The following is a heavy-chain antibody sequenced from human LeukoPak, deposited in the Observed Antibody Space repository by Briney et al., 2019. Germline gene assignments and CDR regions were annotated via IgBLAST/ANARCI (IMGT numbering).Heavy chain of an antibody. J-gene: IGHJ6*02. D-gene: IGHD3-3*01. CDR3: AREKRFLEWLRSYGMDV. CDR1: GGTFSSYA. Sequence: SVKVSCKASGGTFSSYAVSWVRQAPGQGLEWMGGIIPIFGTANYAQKFQGRVTITADESTSTAYMELSSLRSEDTAVYYCAREKRFLEWLRSYGMDVWGQGTTVTVSS. CDR2: IIPIFGTA. V-gene: IGHV1-69*13.